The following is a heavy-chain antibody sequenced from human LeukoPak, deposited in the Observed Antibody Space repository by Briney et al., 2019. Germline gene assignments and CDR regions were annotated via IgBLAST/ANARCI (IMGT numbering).Heavy chain of an antibody. D-gene: IGHD3-22*01. J-gene: IGHJ4*02. V-gene: IGHV3-11*06. CDR1: GFTFSDYY. CDR2: ITSSGSYT. CDR3: ARTYYYDTSAYYGY. Sequence: PGGSLRLSRAASGFTFSDYYMSWIRQAPGKGLEWVSYITSSGSYTNYADSVRGRFTISRDNAKSSLYLQMNSLRAEDTAVYYCARTYYYDTSAYYGYWGQGTLVTVSS.